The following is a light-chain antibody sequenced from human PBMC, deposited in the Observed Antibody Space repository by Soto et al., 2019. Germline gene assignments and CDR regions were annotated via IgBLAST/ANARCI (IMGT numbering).Light chain of an antibody. Sequence: EVVMTQSPATLSVSPGERATLSCRASQSVSSNSAWYQQKPGQAPRLLIYGASTRATGIPARFSGSGSGTEFTLTISSPQSEDFAVYYCQQYNNWPPWTFGQGTKVEIK. CDR1: QSVSSN. CDR2: GAS. V-gene: IGKV3-15*01. J-gene: IGKJ1*01. CDR3: QQYNNWPPWT.